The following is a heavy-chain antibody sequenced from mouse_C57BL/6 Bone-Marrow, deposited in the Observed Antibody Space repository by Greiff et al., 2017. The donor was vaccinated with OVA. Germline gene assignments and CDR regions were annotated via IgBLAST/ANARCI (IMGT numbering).Heavy chain of an antibody. D-gene: IGHD3-2*02. CDR3: ARRQLRLDY. Sequence: VQLQQSGPELVQPGASVKISCKASGYAFSSSWMNWVKQRPGKGLEWIGRIYPGAGDTNYNGKFKGKATLTADKSSSTAYIQLSSLTSEDSTVYFCARRQLRLDYWGQGTTLTVSS. CDR2: IYPGAGDT. CDR1: GYAFSSSW. V-gene: IGHV1-82*01. J-gene: IGHJ2*01.